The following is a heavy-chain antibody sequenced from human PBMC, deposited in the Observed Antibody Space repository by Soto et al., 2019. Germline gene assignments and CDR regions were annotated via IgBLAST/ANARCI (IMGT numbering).Heavy chain of an antibody. CDR1: GFTFSTYA. Sequence: QVQLVESGGGVVQPGRSLRLSCTASGFTFSTYAMHWLRQAPGKGLEWVAVISYDGSNKYYADSVKGRFTISRDNSKNTLYVQMNGLRAEDTAVYYCARDHRMDVWGQGTTVTVSS. J-gene: IGHJ6*02. CDR3: ARDHRMDV. CDR2: ISYDGSNK. V-gene: IGHV3-30*14.